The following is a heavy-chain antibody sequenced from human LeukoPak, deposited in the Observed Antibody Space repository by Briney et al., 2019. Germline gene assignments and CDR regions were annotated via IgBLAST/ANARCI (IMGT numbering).Heavy chain of an antibody. Sequence: GGSLRLSCAASGFTFSSYWMSWVRQAPGKGLEWVANIKQDGSEKYYVDSVKGRFTISRDNAKNSLYLQMNSLRAEDTAVYYCARLMHYYGSGSYLYWGQGTLVTVSS. CDR2: IKQDGSEK. V-gene: IGHV3-7*01. D-gene: IGHD3-10*01. J-gene: IGHJ4*02. CDR3: ARLMHYYGSGSYLY. CDR1: GFTFSSYW.